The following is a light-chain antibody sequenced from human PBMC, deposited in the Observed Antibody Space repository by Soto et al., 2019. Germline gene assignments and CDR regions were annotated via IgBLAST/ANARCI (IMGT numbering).Light chain of an antibody. J-gene: IGKJ4*01. CDR1: QGITSY. Sequence: DIQMTQSPSSLSASVGDRVTITCRASQGITSYLAWYQQKPGKAPKLLIYAASALQTGVSSRFSGSGYGTDFALTISNLQPEDFATYFCQQLYSYPITFGGGKTVEF. CDR2: AAS. V-gene: IGKV1-9*01. CDR3: QQLYSYPIT.